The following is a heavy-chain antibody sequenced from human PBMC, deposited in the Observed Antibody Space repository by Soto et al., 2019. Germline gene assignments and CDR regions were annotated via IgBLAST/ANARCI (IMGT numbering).Heavy chain of an antibody. V-gene: IGHV4-34*01. CDR3: ARGSVDTDDSSGFYEY. Sequence: SETLSLTCAVYGGSFSAYYWSWIRQPPGKGREWIGEINHIGGTSYNPSLKSRVTISVDTSKSQFSLKLTSVTCADRAVYYCARGSVDTDDSSGFYEYLGQGTQVTVSS. J-gene: IGHJ1*01. D-gene: IGHD3-22*01. CDR2: INHIGGT. CDR1: GGSFSAYY.